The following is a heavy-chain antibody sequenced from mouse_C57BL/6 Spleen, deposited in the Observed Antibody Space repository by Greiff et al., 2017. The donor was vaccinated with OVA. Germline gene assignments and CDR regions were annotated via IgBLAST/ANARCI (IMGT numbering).Heavy chain of an antibody. D-gene: IGHD1-1*01. J-gene: IGHJ4*01. CDR1: GYTFTSYW. CDR3: ARPVVPYYAMDY. CDR2: IDPSASYT. Sequence: QVQLQQPGAELVRPGTSVKLSCKASGYTFTSYWMHWVKQRPGQGLEWIGVIDPSASYTNYNQKFKGKATLTVDTSSSTAYMQLSSLTSEDSAVYYCARPVVPYYAMDYWGQGTSVTVSS. V-gene: IGHV1-59*01.